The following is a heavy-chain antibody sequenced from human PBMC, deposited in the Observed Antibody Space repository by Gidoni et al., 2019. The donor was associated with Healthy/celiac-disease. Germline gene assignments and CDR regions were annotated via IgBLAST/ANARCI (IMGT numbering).Heavy chain of an antibody. CDR1: GGSISSYY. J-gene: IGHJ4*02. CDR3: ARGVVLRFLEWLPIFDGFDY. V-gene: IGHV4-59*01. CDR2: IYYSGST. Sequence: QVQLQASGPGLVKPSETPSLTCTVSGGSISSYYWSWIRQPPGKGLEWSGYIYYSGSTNYNPSLKSRVTISVDTSKNQFSLKLSSVTAADTAVYYCARGVVLRFLEWLPIFDGFDYWGQGTLVTVSS. D-gene: IGHD3-3*01.